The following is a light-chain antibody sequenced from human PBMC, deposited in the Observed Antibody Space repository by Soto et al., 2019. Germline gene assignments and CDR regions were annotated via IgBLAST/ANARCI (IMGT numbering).Light chain of an antibody. CDR2: DVS. CDR3: SSYTSSSIVV. J-gene: IGLJ2*01. CDR1: SSDVGGYNY. V-gene: IGLV2-14*01. Sequence: QSALTQPASVSGSPGQSITISCTGTSSDVGGYNYVSWYQQHPGKAPKLMIYDVSNRPSGVSNRFSGSKSGNTASLTISGLQAEDEADHYCSSYTSSSIVVFGGGTQLTVL.